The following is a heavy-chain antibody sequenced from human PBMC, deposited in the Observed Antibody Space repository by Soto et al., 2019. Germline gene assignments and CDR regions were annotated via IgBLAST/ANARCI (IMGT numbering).Heavy chain of an antibody. J-gene: IGHJ3*02. CDR3: AKLGSNGWYDAFDI. CDR1: GFTFSIYA. D-gene: IGHD6-19*01. V-gene: IGHV3-23*01. CDR2: ISGSGKSA. Sequence: EVQLLESGGGLVQPGGSLRLSCAASGFTFSIYAMTWVRQAPGKGLEWVSSISGSGKSAYYADSVKGRFTFSRDKSKNTLYLQMNSLRAEDTALYDCAKLGSNGWYDAFDIWGQGTVVTVSS.